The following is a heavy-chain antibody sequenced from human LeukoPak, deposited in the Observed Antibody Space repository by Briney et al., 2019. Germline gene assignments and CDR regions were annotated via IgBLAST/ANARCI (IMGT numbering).Heavy chain of an antibody. CDR3: AAWDPNFYYMDV. V-gene: IGHV3-23*01. CDR1: GFTYS. Sequence: GGSLRLSCAISGFTYSMSWVRQAPGKGLEWVSSISASGGGTHYAGSVKGRFTISRDNSKKTMYLQMNSLRVDDTAKYFCAAWDPNFYYMDVWGKGTTVTVSS. J-gene: IGHJ6*03. CDR2: ISASGGGT. D-gene: IGHD1-26*01.